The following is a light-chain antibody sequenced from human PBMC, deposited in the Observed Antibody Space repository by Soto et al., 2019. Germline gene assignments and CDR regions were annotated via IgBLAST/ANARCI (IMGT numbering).Light chain of an antibody. CDR2: GAS. CDR3: QQYGGSPWT. Sequence: IVLTQSPGTLSLSPGERATLSCKASQSVSSNYLAWYQQKPGQAPRLLIYGASSRAAGIPDRFSGSGSGTDFTLTISRLEPEDFAVYYCQQYGGSPWTFGQGTKVEIK. CDR1: QSVSSNY. J-gene: IGKJ1*01. V-gene: IGKV3-20*01.